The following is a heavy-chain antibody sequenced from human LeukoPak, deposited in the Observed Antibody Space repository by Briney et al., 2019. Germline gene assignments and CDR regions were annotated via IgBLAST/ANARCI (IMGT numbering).Heavy chain of an antibody. CDR3: ARTVPGHPDDYFDC. V-gene: IGHV3-7*01. D-gene: IGHD6-19*01. CDR2: MNQDGSAI. Sequence: GGSLRLSCEASGFTFSRHWMSWVRQAPGKGLERVAHMNQDGSAIYSIDSVKGRFTISRDNDKNSLYLHMSGLTVADTAVYYCARTVPGHPDDYFDCWGQGTLVTVSS. J-gene: IGHJ4*02. CDR1: GFTFSRHW.